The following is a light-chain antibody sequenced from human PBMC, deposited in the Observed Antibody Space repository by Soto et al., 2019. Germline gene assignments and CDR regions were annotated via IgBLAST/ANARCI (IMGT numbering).Light chain of an antibody. CDR1: HGFLFSPTNKNY. Sequence: IVLTQSPDSLAVSLGERATINCKSSHGFLFSPTNKNYLAWYQQKPGQPPKMIMYWASTRQSGVPDRFSGGGSGTDFTLTINTLQAEDVAVYYCQQYYSTPPITFGQGTKVDIK. J-gene: IGKJ1*01. V-gene: IGKV4-1*01. CDR2: WAS. CDR3: QQYYSTPPIT.